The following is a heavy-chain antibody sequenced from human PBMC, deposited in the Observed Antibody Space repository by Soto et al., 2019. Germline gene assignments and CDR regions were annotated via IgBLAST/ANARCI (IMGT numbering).Heavy chain of an antibody. D-gene: IGHD3-22*01. CDR3: ARAAEYYYDSSGYSNFDY. CDR1: GYTFTSYY. CDR2: INPSGGST. V-gene: IGHV1-46*01. J-gene: IGHJ4*02. Sequence: ASVKVSCKTSGYTFTSYYMHWVRQAPGQGLEWMGIINPSGGSTSYAQKFQGRVTMTRDTSTSTVYMELSSLRSEDTAVYYCARAAEYYYDSSGYSNFDYWGQGTLVTVSS.